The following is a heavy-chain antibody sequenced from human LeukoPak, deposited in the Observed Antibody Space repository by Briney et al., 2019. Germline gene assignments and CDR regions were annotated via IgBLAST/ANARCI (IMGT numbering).Heavy chain of an antibody. CDR1: GGTFSGYY. CDR3: ALTGPDYGGNPAEY. D-gene: IGHD4-23*01. Sequence: SETLSLTCAVYGGTFSGYYWSWIRQPPGKRLEWVGESNDSGGTNYNPSLKSRVTISADKSKNQVSLKLTSVTAADTAVYYCALTGPDYGGNPAEYWGQGTLVTVSS. V-gene: IGHV4-34*08. J-gene: IGHJ4*02. CDR2: SNDSGGT.